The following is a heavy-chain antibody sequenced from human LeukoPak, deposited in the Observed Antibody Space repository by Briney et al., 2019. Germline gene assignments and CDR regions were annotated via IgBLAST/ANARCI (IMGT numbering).Heavy chain of an antibody. D-gene: IGHD3-10*01. CDR1: GFDFKTYE. Sequence: GGSLRLSCAASGFDFKTYEMNWVRQAPGKGLEWISYISGKNTINYADSVKGRFTISRDNTKNSLYLQMNSLRAEDTAVYNCASELWFGESNALDTWGQGTVVTVSS. J-gene: IGHJ3*02. CDR3: ASELWFGESNALDT. V-gene: IGHV3-48*03. CDR2: ISGKNTI.